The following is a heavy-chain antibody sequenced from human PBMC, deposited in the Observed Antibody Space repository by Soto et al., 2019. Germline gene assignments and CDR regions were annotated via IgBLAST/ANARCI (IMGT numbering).Heavy chain of an antibody. CDR3: ARARFAGNSRPLDY. D-gene: IGHD6-13*01. V-gene: IGHV4-34*01. J-gene: IGHJ4*02. CDR1: GGSFSGYY. CDR2: INHSGST. Sequence: PSETLSLTCAVYGGSFSGYYWTWIRQPPGTGLEWIGEINHSGSTNYNPSLKSRVTISVDTSKNQFSLKLTSVTAADTAVYYCARARFAGNSRPLDYWGQGTLVTVSS.